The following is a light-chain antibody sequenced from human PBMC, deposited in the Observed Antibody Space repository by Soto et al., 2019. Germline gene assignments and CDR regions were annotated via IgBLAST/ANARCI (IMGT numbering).Light chain of an antibody. CDR1: QSIRSL. V-gene: IGKV1-5*01. CDR2: DAS. J-gene: IGKJ1*01. CDR3: QQYNSLWT. Sequence: DIQMTQSPSTLSASVGDRVTITCRASQSIRSLLAWYQQKPGKAPKVLIYDASSLGSGVPSRFSGSGSGTEFTLTISSLQPDDFATYYCQQYNSLWTFGQGTKVEIK.